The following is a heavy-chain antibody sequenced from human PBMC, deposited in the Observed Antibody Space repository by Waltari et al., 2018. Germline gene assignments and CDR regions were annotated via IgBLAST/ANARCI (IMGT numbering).Heavy chain of an antibody. V-gene: IGHV3-9*01. Sequence: EVQLVESGGDLVQPGWSLRMSCAISGISFEEYGLHWVRQAPGKGLEWVSGISFSSGTVGYANSVKGRFTISRDNAKNSLYLQMDSLRPEDTAFYYCAKGALGLFQLLSPLHYWGQGTLVTVSS. CDR2: ISFSSGTV. J-gene: IGHJ4*02. CDR1: GISFEEYG. D-gene: IGHD2-2*01. CDR3: AKGALGLFQLLSPLHY.